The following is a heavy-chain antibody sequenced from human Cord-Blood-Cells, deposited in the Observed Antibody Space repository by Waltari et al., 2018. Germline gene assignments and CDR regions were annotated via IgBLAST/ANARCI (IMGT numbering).Heavy chain of an antibody. Sequence: EVQLLESGGGLVQPGGSLRLSCAASGFTFSSYAMSWVRQAPGKGLEWVSAISGSGGRTYYADSVKGRFTISRDNSKNTLYLQMNSLRAEDTAVYYCAKFSGSYYYFDYWGQGTLVTVSS. V-gene: IGHV3-23*01. CDR1: GFTFSSYA. CDR2: ISGSGGRT. D-gene: IGHD1-26*01. J-gene: IGHJ4*02. CDR3: AKFSGSYYYFDY.